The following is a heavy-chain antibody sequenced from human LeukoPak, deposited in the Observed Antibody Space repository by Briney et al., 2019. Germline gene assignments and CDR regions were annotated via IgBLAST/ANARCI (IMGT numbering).Heavy chain of an antibody. CDR2: INHSGST. CDR1: GFTFSSYW. V-gene: IGHV4-34*01. Sequence: PGGSLRLSCAASGFTFSSYWMSWVRQPPGKGLEWIGEINHSGSTNYNPSLKSRITISVDTSKIQFSLRLSSVTAADTAVYYCARHQSWSGYYPRPLDYWGQGTLVTVSA. J-gene: IGHJ4*02. CDR3: ARHQSWSGYYPRPLDY. D-gene: IGHD3-3*01.